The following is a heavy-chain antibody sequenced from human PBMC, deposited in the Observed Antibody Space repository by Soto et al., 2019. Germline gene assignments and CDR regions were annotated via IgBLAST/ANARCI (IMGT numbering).Heavy chain of an antibody. J-gene: IGHJ6*02. CDR3: ANGYSSGWYSPLYYYYGMDV. D-gene: IGHD6-19*01. Sequence: GGSLRLSCAASGFTFSSYAMSWVRQAPGKGLEWVSAISGSGGSTYYADSVKGRFTISRDNSKNTLYLHMNSLRAEDTAVYYCANGYSSGWYSPLYYYYGMDVWGQGTTVTVSS. V-gene: IGHV3-23*01. CDR2: ISGSGGST. CDR1: GFTFSSYA.